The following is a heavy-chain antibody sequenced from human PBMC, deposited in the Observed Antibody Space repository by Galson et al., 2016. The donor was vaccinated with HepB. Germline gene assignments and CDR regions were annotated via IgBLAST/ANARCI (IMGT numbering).Heavy chain of an antibody. D-gene: IGHD2-2*01. V-gene: IGHV3-30*18. CDR3: AKELGYCSCVTCYPAFDF. CDR1: GFTFSSYG. Sequence: SLRLSCAASGFTFSSYGMHWVRQAPGKGLEWVAGISHNGSNKYYADSVKVRFTISRDNSKNTLDLQMSSLRAEDTAVYYCAKELGYCSCVTCYPAFDFWGQGTMVSVSS. J-gene: IGHJ3*01. CDR2: ISHNGSNK.